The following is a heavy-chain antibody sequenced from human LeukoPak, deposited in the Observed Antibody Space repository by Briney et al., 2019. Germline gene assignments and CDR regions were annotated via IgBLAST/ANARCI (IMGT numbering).Heavy chain of an antibody. CDR3: ARGTTSGVTSGYYYYYYMDV. D-gene: IGHD1-1*01. CDR2: IKQDGSEK. CDR1: GFTFSSYW. Sequence: GGSLRLSCAASGFTFSSYWMSWVRQAPGKGLEWVANIKQDGSEKYYVDSVKGRFTISRDNAKNSLYLQMNSLRAEDTAVYYCARGTTSGVTSGYYYYYYMDVWGKGTTVTVSS. V-gene: IGHV3-7*01. J-gene: IGHJ6*03.